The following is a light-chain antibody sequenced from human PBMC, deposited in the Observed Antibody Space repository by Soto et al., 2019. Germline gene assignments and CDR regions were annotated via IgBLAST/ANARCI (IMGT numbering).Light chain of an antibody. CDR2: SAS. CDR1: QSISDT. V-gene: IGKV3-20*01. Sequence: EILMTQSPATLSVSPGGRATLTCRASQSISDTLAWYQQTPGQAARLLIYSASSRETGVPERFGGSGAGAEFTLTISKLEPEDFAVYCCPQYSSSPLTFGGGTKVDIK. CDR3: PQYSSSPLT. J-gene: IGKJ4*01.